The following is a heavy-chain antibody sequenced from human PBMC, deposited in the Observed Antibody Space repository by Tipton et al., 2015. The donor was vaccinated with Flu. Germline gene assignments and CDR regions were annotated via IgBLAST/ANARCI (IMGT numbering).Heavy chain of an antibody. CDR1: GYSISRGQY. CDR2: MYHSGNP. D-gene: IGHD1-26*01. Sequence: LRLSCAVSGYSISRGQYWGWVRQPPGKGLEWIGSMYHSGNPYYNPSLKSRVTISVDTSKNQLSLRVTSVTAADTATYFCARSSSLGSSWGQGIHVTVSS. CDR3: ARSSSLGSS. V-gene: IGHV4-38-2*01. J-gene: IGHJ4*02.